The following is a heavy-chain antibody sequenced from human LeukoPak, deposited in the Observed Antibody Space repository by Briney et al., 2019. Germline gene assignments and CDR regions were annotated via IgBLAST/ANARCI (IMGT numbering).Heavy chain of an antibody. D-gene: IGHD4-17*01. CDR1: GFIFSGSV. CDR2: IRSKANSYET. Sequence: PGGSLRLSCAASGFIFSGSVMHWVRQAAGKGLEWVGRIRSKANSYETAYAASVKGRFTISRDDSKNTAYLQMNSLKTEDTAVYYCTRRELNRYGDDIDYWGQGTLVTVSS. J-gene: IGHJ4*02. V-gene: IGHV3-73*01. CDR3: TRRELNRYGDDIDY.